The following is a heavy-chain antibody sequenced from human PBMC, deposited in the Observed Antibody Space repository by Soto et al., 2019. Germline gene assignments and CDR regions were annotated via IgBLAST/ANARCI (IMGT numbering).Heavy chain of an antibody. CDR1: GYTFTSYA. J-gene: IGHJ3*02. CDR2: INAGNGNT. D-gene: IGHD3-3*01. Sequence: ASVKVSCKASGYTFTSYAMHWVRQAPGQRLEWMGWINAGNGNTKYSQKFQGRVTITRDTSASTAYMELSSLRSEDTAVYYCAKTIPYYDFWSGRDAFDIWGQGTMVTVSS. V-gene: IGHV1-3*01. CDR3: AKTIPYYDFWSGRDAFDI.